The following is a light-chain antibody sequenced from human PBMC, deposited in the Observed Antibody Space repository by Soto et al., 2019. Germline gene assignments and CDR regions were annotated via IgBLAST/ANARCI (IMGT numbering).Light chain of an antibody. CDR3: QQYNNLPYT. CDR2: AAS. Sequence: DIQMTQSPSSLSASVGDRVTITCRASQSISSYLNWYQQKPGKAPKLLIYAASSLQSGVPSRFSGGGSGTFFTLTISSLQPEDIATYYCQQYNNLPYTFGQGTRLEIK. V-gene: IGKV1-39*01. J-gene: IGKJ5*01. CDR1: QSISSY.